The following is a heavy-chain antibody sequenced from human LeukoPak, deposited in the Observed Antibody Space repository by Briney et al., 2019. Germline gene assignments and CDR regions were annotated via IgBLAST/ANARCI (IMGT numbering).Heavy chain of an antibody. V-gene: IGHV3-48*04. D-gene: IGHD5-18*01. CDR2: ISSSSSTI. Sequence: GGSLRLSCAASGFTFSSYAMSWVRQAPGKGLEWVSYISSSSSTIYYADSVKGRFTISRDNAKNSLYLQMNSLRAEDTAVYYCANSGYSYGFPFDYWGQGTLVTVSS. J-gene: IGHJ4*02. CDR1: GFTFSSYA. CDR3: ANSGYSYGFPFDY.